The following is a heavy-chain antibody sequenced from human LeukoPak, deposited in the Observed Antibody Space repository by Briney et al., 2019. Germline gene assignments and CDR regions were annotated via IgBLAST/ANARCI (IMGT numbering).Heavy chain of an antibody. Sequence: PGGSLRLSCAASGFTFSSYSMNWVRQAPGKGLEWVSYISSSSSTIYYADSVKGRFTISRDNAKNSLYLQMNSLRAEDTAVYYCARGEAYYYDSSGYPGWFDPWGQGTLVTVSS. CDR3: ARGEAYYYDSSGYPGWFDP. CDR1: GFTFSSYS. V-gene: IGHV3-48*01. CDR2: ISSSSSTI. J-gene: IGHJ5*02. D-gene: IGHD3-22*01.